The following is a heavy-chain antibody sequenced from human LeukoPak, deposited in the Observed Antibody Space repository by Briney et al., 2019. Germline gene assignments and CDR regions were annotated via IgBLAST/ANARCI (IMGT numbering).Heavy chain of an antibody. V-gene: IGHV1-46*01. Sequence: GASAKVSCKASGYTFTSYYMHWVRQAPGQGLEWMGIINPSGGSTSYAQKFQGRVTMTRDTSTSTVYMELSSLRSEDTAVYYCARDLRYYDSSGYLFCWGQGTLVTVSS. J-gene: IGHJ4*02. CDR2: INPSGGST. D-gene: IGHD3-22*01. CDR1: GYTFTSYY. CDR3: ARDLRYYDSSGYLFC.